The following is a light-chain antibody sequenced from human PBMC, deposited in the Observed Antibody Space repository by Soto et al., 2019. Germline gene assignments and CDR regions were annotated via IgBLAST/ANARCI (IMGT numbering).Light chain of an antibody. J-gene: IGLJ3*02. CDR3: VAWDDNLTGWV. CDR1: SSTIGSNY. V-gene: IGLV1-47*01. Sequence: QSVLTQPLSASGAPGHRVTISCSGSSSTIGSNYVYWYQQLPGTAPKLLIYRNNQRPSGVPDRFSGSKTGTSGSLAISGLRPEDEADYYCVAWDDNLTGWVFGGGTKLTVL. CDR2: RNN.